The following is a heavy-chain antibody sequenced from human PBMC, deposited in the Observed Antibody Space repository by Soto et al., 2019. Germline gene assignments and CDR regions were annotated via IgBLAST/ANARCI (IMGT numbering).Heavy chain of an antibody. CDR3: ARGGYSSSSDYYYGMDV. CDR2: IIPIFGTA. J-gene: IGHJ6*02. Sequence: QVQLVQSGAEVKKPGSSVKVSCKASGGTFSSYAISCVRQAPGQGLEWMGGIIPIFGTANYAQKFQGRVTITADESTSTAYMELSSLRSEDTAVYYCARGGYSSSSDYYYGMDVWGQGTTVTVSS. D-gene: IGHD6-6*01. V-gene: IGHV1-69*01. CDR1: GGTFSSYA.